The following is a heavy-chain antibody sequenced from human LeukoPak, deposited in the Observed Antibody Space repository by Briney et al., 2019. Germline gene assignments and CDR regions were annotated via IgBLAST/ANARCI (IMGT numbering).Heavy chain of an antibody. CDR1: GYTFTSYG. CDR3: AREGVVVTAKAHDAFDI. J-gene: IGHJ3*02. V-gene: IGHV1-18*01. CDR2: ISAYNGKT. Sequence: ASVTVSCKASGYTFTSYGISWVRQAPGQGREWMGWISAYNGKTNYAQKLQGRVTMTTDTSTSTTYMELRSLRSDDTAVYYCAREGVVVTAKAHDAFDIWGQGTMVTVSS. D-gene: IGHD2-21*02.